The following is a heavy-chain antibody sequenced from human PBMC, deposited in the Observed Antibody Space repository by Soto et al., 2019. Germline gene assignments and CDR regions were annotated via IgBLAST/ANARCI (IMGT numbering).Heavy chain of an antibody. V-gene: IGHV3-15*01. CDR2: IKSKTDGGTT. J-gene: IGHJ5*02. CDR1: GFTFSNAW. Sequence: EVQLVESGGGLVKPGGSLRLSCAASGFTFSNAWMSWVRQAPGKGLEWVGRIKSKTDGGTTDYAAPVKGRFTISRDDSKNTLYLKMNSLKTEDTAVYYCTTDSLVLRFLEWAFDPWGQGTLVTVSS. CDR3: TTDSLVLRFLEWAFDP. D-gene: IGHD3-3*01.